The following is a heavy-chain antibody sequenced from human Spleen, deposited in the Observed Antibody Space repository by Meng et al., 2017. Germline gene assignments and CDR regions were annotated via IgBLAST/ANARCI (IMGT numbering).Heavy chain of an antibody. D-gene: IGHD3-3*01. Sequence: VPVQRWGEGWCQPSEPPSLPVVAIGGSLTNYYRSWIRQPPGKGLEWIGEINHSGSTNDNPSLKSRVTISVDTSKKQVSLKLSSVTVADTAVYYCARGDSSLLRSSEPLPRSWFDPWGQGTLVTVSS. CDR1: GGSLTNYY. CDR3: ARGDSSLLRSSEPLPRSWFDP. J-gene: IGHJ5*02. V-gene: IGHV4-34*01. CDR2: INHSGST.